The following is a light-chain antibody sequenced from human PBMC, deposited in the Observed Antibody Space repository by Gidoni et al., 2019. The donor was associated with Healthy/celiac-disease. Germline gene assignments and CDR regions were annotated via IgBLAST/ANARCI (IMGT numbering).Light chain of an antibody. CDR2: GAS. Sequence: ELVLTQSPDTLSLSPGERAILSCRASQSVSSSYLAWYQQKPGQAPRLLIYGASSRATGIPDRFSGSGSGTDFTLTISRLEPEDFAVYYCQQYGSSPPITFGQGTRLEIK. V-gene: IGKV3-20*01. CDR1: QSVSSSY. J-gene: IGKJ5*01. CDR3: QQYGSSPPIT.